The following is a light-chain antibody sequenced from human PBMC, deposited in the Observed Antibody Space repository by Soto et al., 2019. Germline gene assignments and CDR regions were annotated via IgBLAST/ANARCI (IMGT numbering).Light chain of an antibody. CDR3: LLSYSGAWV. CDR1: SSNIGAGYD. Sequence: QSVLTQPPSVSGAPGQRVTISCTGSSSNIGAGYDVHWYQQKPGQAPRTLIYDTSNKHSWTPARFSGSLLGGKAALTLSGAQPEDEAEYYCLLSYSGAWVFGGGTKLTVL. J-gene: IGLJ3*02. V-gene: IGLV7-46*01. CDR2: DTS.